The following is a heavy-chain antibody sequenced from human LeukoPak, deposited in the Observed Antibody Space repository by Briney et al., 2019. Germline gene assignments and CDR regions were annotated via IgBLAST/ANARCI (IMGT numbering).Heavy chain of an antibody. CDR2: INAGNGNT. J-gene: IGHJ4*02. CDR1: GYTFTTYA. Sequence: VASVKVSCKASGYTFTTYAMHWVRQAPGQRLEWMGWINAGNGNTEYSQKFQGRVTITRDTSATTAYMALSSLRSEDTAVYYCARDAYYDSSGYSYFDYWGQGTLVTVSS. CDR3: ARDAYYDSSGYSYFDY. V-gene: IGHV1-3*01. D-gene: IGHD3-22*01.